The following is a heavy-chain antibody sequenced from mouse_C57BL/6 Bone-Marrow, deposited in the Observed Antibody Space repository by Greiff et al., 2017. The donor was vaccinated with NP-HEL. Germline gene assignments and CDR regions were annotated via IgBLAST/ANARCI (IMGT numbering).Heavy chain of an antibody. Sequence: DVHLVESGGGLVQPGGSMKLSCVASGFTFSNYWMNWVRQSPEKGLEWVAQIRLKSDNYATHYAESVKGRFTISRDDSKSSVYLQMNNLRAEDTGIYYCTGEEKLGRLHPYGVWGTGTTVTVSS. V-gene: IGHV6-3*01. D-gene: IGHD4-1*01. CDR2: IRLKSDNYAT. CDR3: TGEEKLGRLHPYGV. CDR1: GFTFSNYW. J-gene: IGHJ1*03.